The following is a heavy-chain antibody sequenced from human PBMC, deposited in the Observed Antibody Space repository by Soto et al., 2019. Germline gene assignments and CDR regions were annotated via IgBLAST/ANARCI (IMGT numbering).Heavy chain of an antibody. D-gene: IGHD3-3*01. CDR1: GFTFSSYS. J-gene: IGHJ6*02. V-gene: IGHV3-21*01. CDR3: ARDWADFWSGYPNNYYGMDV. Sequence: PVGSLRLSCAASGFTFSSYSMNWVRQARGKGLEWVSSISSSSSYIYYADSVKGRFTISRDNAKNSLYLQMNSLRAEDTAVYYCARDWADFWSGYPNNYYGMDVWGQGTTVPV. CDR2: ISSSSSYI.